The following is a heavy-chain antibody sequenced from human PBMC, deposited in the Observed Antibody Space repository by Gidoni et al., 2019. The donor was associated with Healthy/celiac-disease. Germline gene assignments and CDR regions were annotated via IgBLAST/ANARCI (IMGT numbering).Heavy chain of an antibody. J-gene: IGHJ5*02. CDR2: IYHSGST. V-gene: IGHV4-30-2*01. Sequence: QLQLQESGSGLVKPSQTLSLTCAVSGGSISRGGYSWSWIRQPPGTGLEWIGYIYHSGSTYYNPSLKSRVTISVDRSKNQFSLKLSSVTAADTAVYYCARVEYCSSTSCPTIYNWFDPWGQGTLVTVSS. CDR1: GGSISRGGYS. D-gene: IGHD2-2*01. CDR3: ARVEYCSSTSCPTIYNWFDP.